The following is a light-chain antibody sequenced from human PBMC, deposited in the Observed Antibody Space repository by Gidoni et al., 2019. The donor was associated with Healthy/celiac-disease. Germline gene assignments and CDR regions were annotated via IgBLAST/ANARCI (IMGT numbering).Light chain of an antibody. Sequence: TGQRVTISCSGSSSNIGSNYVYWYQQLPGTAPKLLIYRNNQRPSGVPDRFSGSKSGTSASLAISGLRSEDEADYYCAAWDDSLSAVVFGGGTKLTVL. CDR2: RNN. J-gene: IGLJ2*01. CDR1: SSNIGSNY. V-gene: IGLV1-47*01. CDR3: AAWDDSLSAVV.